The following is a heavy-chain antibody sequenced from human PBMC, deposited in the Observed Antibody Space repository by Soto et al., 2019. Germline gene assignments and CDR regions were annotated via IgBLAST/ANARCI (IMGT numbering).Heavy chain of an antibody. V-gene: IGHV3-23*01. CDR3: AKDYGYSGYDDPPIGAFDI. CDR2: ISGSGGST. Sequence: EVQLLESGGGLVQPGGSLRLSCAASGFTFSSYAMSWVRQAPGKGLEWVSAISGSGGSTYYADSVKGRFTISRDNSKNTLYLQMNSLRAEDTAVYYCAKDYGYSGYDDPPIGAFDIWGQGTMVTVSS. CDR1: GFTFSSYA. D-gene: IGHD5-12*01. J-gene: IGHJ3*02.